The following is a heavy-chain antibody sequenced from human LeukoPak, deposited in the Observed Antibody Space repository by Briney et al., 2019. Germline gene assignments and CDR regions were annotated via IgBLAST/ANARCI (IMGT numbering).Heavy chain of an antibody. Sequence: HPGGSLRLSCAASGFTFSSYGMHWVRQAPGKGLEWVAVISYDGSNKYCADSVKGRFTISRDNSKNTLYLQMNSLRAEDTAVYYCANSHITYSSSWYGAFDIWGQGTMVTVSS. CDR3: ANSHITYSSSWYGAFDI. V-gene: IGHV3-30*18. J-gene: IGHJ3*02. D-gene: IGHD6-13*01. CDR1: GFTFSSYG. CDR2: ISYDGSNK.